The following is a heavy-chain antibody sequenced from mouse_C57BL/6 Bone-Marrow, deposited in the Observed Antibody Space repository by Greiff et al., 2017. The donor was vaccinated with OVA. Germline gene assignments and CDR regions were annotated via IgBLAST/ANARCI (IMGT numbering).Heavy chain of an antibody. Sequence: VQRVESGAELARPGASVKLSCKASGYTFTSYGISWVKQRTGQGLEWIGEIYPRSGNTYYNEKFKGKATLTADKSSSTAYMELRSLTSEDSAVYVCARLRGYFDVWGTGTTVTASS. CDR1: GYTFTSYG. CDR2: IYPRSGNT. J-gene: IGHJ1*03. V-gene: IGHV1-81*01. CDR3: ARLRGYFDV. D-gene: IGHD1-1*01.